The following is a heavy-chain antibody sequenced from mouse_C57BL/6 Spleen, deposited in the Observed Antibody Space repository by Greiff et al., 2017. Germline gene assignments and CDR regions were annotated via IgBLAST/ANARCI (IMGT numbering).Heavy chain of an antibody. CDR2: IDPSDSYT. V-gene: IGHV1-50*01. J-gene: IGHJ3*01. CDR3: ARGYYGSSYGFAY. D-gene: IGHD1-1*01. Sequence: QVQLQQPGAELVKPGASVKLSCKASGYTFTSYWMQWVKQRPGQGLEWIGEIDPSDSYTNYNQKFKGKATLTVAPSSSTAYMQLSSLTSEDSAVYYCARGYYGSSYGFAYWGQGTLVTVSA. CDR1: GYTFTSYW.